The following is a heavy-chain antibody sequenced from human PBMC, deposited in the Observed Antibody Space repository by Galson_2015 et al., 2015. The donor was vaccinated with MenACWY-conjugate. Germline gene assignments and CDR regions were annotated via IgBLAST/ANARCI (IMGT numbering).Heavy chain of an antibody. Sequence: SLRLSCAASGFTFSDYWMHWARQTPGKGPVWVSRINRDGSSTTYAEPVKGRFTISRDNAKNTLYLQMNSLRAEDTAVYYCARDRLFVVRSVPSNWFDPWGQGTLVTVSS. V-gene: IGHV3-74*03. J-gene: IGHJ5*02. CDR1: GFTFSDYW. CDR2: INRDGSST. D-gene: IGHD3-10*01. CDR3: ARDRLFVVRSVPSNWFDP.